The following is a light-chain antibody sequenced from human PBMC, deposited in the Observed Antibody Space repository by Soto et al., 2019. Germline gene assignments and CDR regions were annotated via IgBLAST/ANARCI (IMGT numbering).Light chain of an antibody. J-gene: IGLJ1*01. CDR1: SSDVGGYNY. CDR3: RLYKNRLTHV. CDR2: DVS. Sequence: QSALTQPASVSGSPGQSITISCTGTSSDVGGYNYVSWHQQHPGKAPKLLIYDVSSRPSGVSNRFSASKSGNTASLTISGPQGEGEGGLFCRLYKNRLTHVFGTGTKVTVL. V-gene: IGLV2-14*01.